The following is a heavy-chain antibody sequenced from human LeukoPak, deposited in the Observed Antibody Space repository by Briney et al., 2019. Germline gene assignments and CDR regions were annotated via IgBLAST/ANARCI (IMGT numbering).Heavy chain of an antibody. D-gene: IGHD3-10*01. V-gene: IGHV3-9*01. Sequence: GGSLRLSCAASGFALRSYTVTWVRQAPGKGLEWVSGISWNSGSIGYADSVKGRFTISRDNAKNSLYLQMNSLRAEDTALYYCAKDISGSGVYYFDYWGQGTLVTVSS. J-gene: IGHJ4*02. CDR3: AKDISGSGVYYFDY. CDR1: GFALRSYT. CDR2: ISWNSGSI.